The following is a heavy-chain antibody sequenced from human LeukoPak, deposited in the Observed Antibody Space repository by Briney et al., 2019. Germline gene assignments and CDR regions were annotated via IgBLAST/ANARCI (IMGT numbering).Heavy chain of an antibody. J-gene: IGHJ3*02. CDR2: IYSGGST. Sequence: PGGSLRLSCAASGFTVSSNYMSWVRQAPGKGLEWVSVIYSGGSTYYADSVEGRFTISRDNSKNTLYLQMNSLRAEDTAVYYCARASPYYDSSGYPADHDAFDIWGQGTMVTVSS. CDR1: GFTVSSNY. CDR3: ARASPYYDSSGYPADHDAFDI. V-gene: IGHV3-53*01. D-gene: IGHD3-22*01.